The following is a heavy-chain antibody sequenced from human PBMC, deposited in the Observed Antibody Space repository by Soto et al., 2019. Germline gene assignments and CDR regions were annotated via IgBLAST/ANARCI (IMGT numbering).Heavy chain of an antibody. V-gene: IGHV3-30-3*01. D-gene: IGHD2-2*01. CDR3: ARGPSSLTRFDY. Sequence: QVQLVESGGGVVQPGRSLRLSCAASGFTFSSYAMHWVRQAPGKGLEWVAVISYDGSNKYYADSVKSRFTISRDNSKNTLYLQMNSLRPEDTAVYYCARGPSSLTRFDYWGQGTLVTVSS. J-gene: IGHJ4*02. CDR2: ISYDGSNK. CDR1: GFTFSSYA.